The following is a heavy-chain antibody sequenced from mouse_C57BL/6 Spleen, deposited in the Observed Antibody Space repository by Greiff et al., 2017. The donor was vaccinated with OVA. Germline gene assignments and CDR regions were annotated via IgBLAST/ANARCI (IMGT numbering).Heavy chain of an antibody. D-gene: IGHD1-1*01. CDR3: ARTSSSSLFDY. Sequence: QVQLQQPGAELVKPGASVKLSCKASGYTFTSYWMQWVQQRPGQGLEWIGEIDPSDSYTNYNQKFKGKATLTVDTSASTAYMQLISLTSEDSAVYYCARTSSSSLFDYWGQGTTLTVSS. CDR1: GYTFTSYW. V-gene: IGHV1-50*01. CDR2: IDPSDSYT. J-gene: IGHJ2*01.